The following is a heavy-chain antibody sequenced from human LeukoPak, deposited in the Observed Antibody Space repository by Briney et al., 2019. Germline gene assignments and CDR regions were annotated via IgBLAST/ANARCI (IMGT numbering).Heavy chain of an antibody. J-gene: IGHJ6*02. CDR3: ARDHVAGYCSSTSCLNYYYYGMDV. CDR2: INPNSGGT. D-gene: IGHD2-2*01. V-gene: IGHV1-2*02. Sequence: ASVKVSCKASGYTFTGYYMHWVRQAPGQGLEWMGWINPNSGGTNYAQKFQGRVTMTRDTSISTAYMELSRLRSDDTAVYYCARDHVAGYCSSTSCLNYYYYGMDVWGQGTTVTVSS. CDR1: GYTFTGYY.